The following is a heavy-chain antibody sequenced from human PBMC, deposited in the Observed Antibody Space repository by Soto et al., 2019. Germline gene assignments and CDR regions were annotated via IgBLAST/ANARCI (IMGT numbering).Heavy chain of an antibody. Sequence: GASVKVSCKASGHTFTSYYMHWVRQAPGQGLEWMGIINPSGGSTSYAQKFQGRVTMTRDTSTSTVYMELSSLRSEDTAVYYCARHFLTYYYDSSEPYDAFDIWGQGTMVTVSS. D-gene: IGHD3-22*01. V-gene: IGHV1-46*01. J-gene: IGHJ3*02. CDR3: ARHFLTYYYDSSEPYDAFDI. CDR1: GHTFTSYY. CDR2: INPSGGST.